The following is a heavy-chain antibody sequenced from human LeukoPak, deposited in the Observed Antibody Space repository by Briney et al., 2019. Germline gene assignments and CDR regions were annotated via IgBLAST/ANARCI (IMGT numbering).Heavy chain of an antibody. D-gene: IGHD6-13*01. CDR3: VRGPGSSWYQADY. J-gene: IGHJ4*02. V-gene: IGHV3-53*01. CDR1: GFTVSSNY. CDR2: IYSGGST. Sequence: GGSLRLSCAASGFTVSSNYMSWVRQAPGKGLEWVSVIYSGGSTYYADSVKGRFTISRDNSKTTLYLQMNSLRAEDTALYYCVRGPGSSWYQADYWGQGTLVTVSS.